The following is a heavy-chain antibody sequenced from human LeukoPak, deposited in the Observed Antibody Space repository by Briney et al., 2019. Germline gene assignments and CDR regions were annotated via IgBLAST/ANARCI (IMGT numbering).Heavy chain of an antibody. J-gene: IGHJ6*02. Sequence: GGSLRLSCAASGFTFSNYEMNWVRQAPGKGLEWVSYISSSGSTRYYADSVKGRFTISRDNAKNSLYLQMNSLRAEDTAVYYCARELSAARTIIYYYYYGMDVWGQGTTVTVSS. CDR3: ARELSAARTIIYYYYYGMDV. V-gene: IGHV3-48*03. D-gene: IGHD6-13*01. CDR1: GFTFSNYE. CDR2: ISSSGSTR.